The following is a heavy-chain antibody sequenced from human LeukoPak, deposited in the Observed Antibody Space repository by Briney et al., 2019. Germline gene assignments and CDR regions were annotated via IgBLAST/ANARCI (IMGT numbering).Heavy chain of an antibody. CDR3: ARGRLEFTENWFGS. J-gene: IGHJ5*01. Sequence: GGSLRLSCAASGFTFSSYAMHWVRQAPGKGLEWVAVIWYDGSKKYHADSVKGRFTISRDNSKNTLTLQMNSLRAEDTAVYYCARGRLEFTENWFGSWAQGPLVTVSS. D-gene: IGHD3-3*02. V-gene: IGHV3-33*01. CDR1: GFTFSSYA. CDR2: IWYDGSKK.